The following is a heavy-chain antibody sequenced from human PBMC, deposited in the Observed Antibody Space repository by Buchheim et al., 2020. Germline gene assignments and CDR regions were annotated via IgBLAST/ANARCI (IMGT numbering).Heavy chain of an antibody. J-gene: IGHJ6*02. CDR3: ARRASYSSARGYYYYGMDV. CDR2: IYHSGST. D-gene: IGHD6-25*01. V-gene: IGHV4-30-2*01. CDR1: GGSISSGGYS. Sequence: QLQLQESGSGLVKPSQTLSLTCAVSGGSISSGGYSWSWIRQPPGKGLEWIGYIYHSGSTYYNPSLKSRVTISVDRSKNQFSLKLSSVTAADTAVYYCARRASYSSARGYYYYGMDVWGQGTT.